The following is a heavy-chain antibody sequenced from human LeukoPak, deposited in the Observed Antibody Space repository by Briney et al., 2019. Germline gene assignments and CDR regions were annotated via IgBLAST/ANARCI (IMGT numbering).Heavy chain of an antibody. V-gene: IGHV3-30*18. CDR1: GSSFRNYG. Sequence: PGGSLRLSCAASGSSFRNYGMHWVRQAPGKGLEWVAVISYAGSNIAYADSVKGRFTISRDNSKNTLYLQMNSLRPEDTAVYHCAKEWPWENYYYGMNVWGQGTTVTVSS. CDR3: AKEWPWENYYYGMNV. CDR2: ISYAGSNI. D-gene: IGHD1-26*01. J-gene: IGHJ6*02.